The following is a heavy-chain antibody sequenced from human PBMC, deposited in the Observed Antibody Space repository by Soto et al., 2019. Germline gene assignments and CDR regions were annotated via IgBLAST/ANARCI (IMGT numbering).Heavy chain of an antibody. CDR2: IDWDDDK. V-gene: IGHV2-70*11. CDR3: ARSPSGYGFDY. D-gene: IGHD5-12*01. Sequence: SGPTLVNPTQTLTLTGTFSGVSLSPSGMCVSWIRQPPGKALEWLARIDWDDDKYYSTSLKTRLTISKDTSKNQVVLTMTNMDPVDTATYYCARSPSGYGFDYWGQGTLVTVSS. J-gene: IGHJ4*02. CDR1: GVSLSPSGMC.